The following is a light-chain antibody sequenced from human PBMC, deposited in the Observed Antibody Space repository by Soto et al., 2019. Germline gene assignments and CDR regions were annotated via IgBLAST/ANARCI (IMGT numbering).Light chain of an antibody. CDR2: SAS. CDR1: QSVSSN. J-gene: IGKJ1*01. CDR3: QQYNNWPRT. V-gene: IGKV3-15*01. Sequence: EIVMTQSPATLSVSPGERATLSCRASQSVSSNLDWYQQKPGQAPRLLIYSASTRATGIPARFSGSGSGTEFTLTISRLQSEDFAVYYCQQYNNWPRTFGQGTKVEIK.